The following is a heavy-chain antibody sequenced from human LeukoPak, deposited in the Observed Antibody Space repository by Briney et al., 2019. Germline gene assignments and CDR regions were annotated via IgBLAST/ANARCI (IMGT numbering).Heavy chain of an antibody. D-gene: IGHD6-13*01. CDR3: ARARESMATAGSFFDF. CDR1: GDPISSGGYS. CDR2: IYHSGHT. V-gene: IGHV4-30-2*01. J-gene: IGHJ4*02. Sequence: PSQTLSLTCGVSGDPISSGGYSWSWIRQPPGNGLEWIGYIYHSGHTNYNPSLKSRVSISVDRSKNQFSLKLRSVTAADTAVYYCARARESMATAGSFFDFWGQGTLVTVSS.